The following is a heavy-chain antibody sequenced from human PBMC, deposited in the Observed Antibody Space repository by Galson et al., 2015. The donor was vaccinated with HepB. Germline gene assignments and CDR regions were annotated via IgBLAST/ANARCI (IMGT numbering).Heavy chain of an antibody. J-gene: IGHJ6*02. CDR3: AYGSDV. V-gene: IGHV6-1*01. CDR2: TYFRAKWHT. D-gene: IGHD4-17*01. Sequence: CAISGDSVTSNSAVWNWIRHSPSRGLAWLGRTYFRAKWHTDYEISVKSRININADISQNQFSLQLSSVTSDDTAVYYCAYGSDVWGQGTTVIVSS. CDR1: GDSVTSNSAV.